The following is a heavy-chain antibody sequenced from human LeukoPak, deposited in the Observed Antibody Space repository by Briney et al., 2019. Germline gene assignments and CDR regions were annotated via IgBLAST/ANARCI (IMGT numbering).Heavy chain of an antibody. CDR2: MKRDGSEV. CDR1: GFTFSTYW. J-gene: IGHJ4*02. D-gene: IGHD2-2*02. V-gene: IGHV3-7*01. Sequence: GASLRLSCAASGFTFSTYWMTWVRQAPGKGLEWVANMKRDGSEVYYANSVKGHFTISRDNAKNSLYLQMNSLRAEDTAVYYSARYTEYYFDYWGQGTLVNVSS. CDR3: ARYTEYYFDY.